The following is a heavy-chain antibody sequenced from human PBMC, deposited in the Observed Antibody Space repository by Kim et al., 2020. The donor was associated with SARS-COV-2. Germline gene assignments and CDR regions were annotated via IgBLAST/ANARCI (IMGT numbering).Heavy chain of an antibody. CDR3: ARIDSSDLYYFDY. Sequence: YADSVKGRFTISRDNAKNSLYLQMNSLRAEDTAVYYCARIDSSDLYYFDYWGQGTLVTVSS. J-gene: IGHJ4*02. V-gene: IGHV3-21*01. D-gene: IGHD3-22*01.